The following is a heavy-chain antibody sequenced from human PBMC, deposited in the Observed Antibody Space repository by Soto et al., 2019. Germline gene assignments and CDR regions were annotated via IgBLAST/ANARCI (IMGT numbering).Heavy chain of an antibody. Sequence: PSETLSLTCTVSGGYINSGDYYWSWIRQTPGKGLEWIAYISHTGLTDFNPSLKSRLSISEDTSKNQIYLKLNSVTAADTAVYYCARAEGITGSTWFDPWGHGVLVTVSS. CDR3: ARAEGITGSTWFDP. D-gene: IGHD1-7*01. CDR2: ISHTGLT. CDR1: GGYINSGDYY. V-gene: IGHV4-30-4*01. J-gene: IGHJ5*02.